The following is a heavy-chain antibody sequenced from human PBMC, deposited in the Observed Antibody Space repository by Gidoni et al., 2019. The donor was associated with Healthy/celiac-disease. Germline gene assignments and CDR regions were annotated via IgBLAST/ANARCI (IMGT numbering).Heavy chain of an antibody. Sequence: QVQLQESGPGLVKPSETLSLTCTASGGSISSYYWSWIRQPPGKGLEWIGYIYYSGSTNYNPSLKSRVTISVDTSKNQFSLKLSSVTAADTAVYYCARDSLHSSSWYGWFDPWGQGTLVTVSS. CDR1: GGSISSYY. CDR3: ARDSLHSSSWYGWFDP. V-gene: IGHV4-59*01. CDR2: IYYSGST. D-gene: IGHD6-13*01. J-gene: IGHJ5*02.